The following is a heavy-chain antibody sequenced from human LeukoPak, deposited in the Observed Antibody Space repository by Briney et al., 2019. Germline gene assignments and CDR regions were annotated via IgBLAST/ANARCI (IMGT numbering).Heavy chain of an antibody. CDR1: GGSVSSGSYY. V-gene: IGHV4-61*01. Sequence: SETLSLTCTVSGGSVSSGSYYWSWIRQPPGKGLEWIGYIYYSGSTNYNPSLKSRVTISVDTSKNQFSLKLSSVTAADTAVYYCASEGGWFDPWGQGTLVTVSS. J-gene: IGHJ5*02. CDR2: IYYSGST. CDR3: ASEGGWFDP.